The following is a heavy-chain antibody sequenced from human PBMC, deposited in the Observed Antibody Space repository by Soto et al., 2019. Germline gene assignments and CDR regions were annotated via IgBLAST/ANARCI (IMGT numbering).Heavy chain of an antibody. CDR2: ISYDGSNK. Sequence: XGSLRLSCAASGFTFSSYAMHGVRQAPGKGLEWVAVISYDGSNKYYADSVKGRFTISRDNSKNMLYLQMNSLRAEDTAVYYCARDLSRSDYDFWSGVGYGMDVWGQGTTVTVSS. J-gene: IGHJ6*02. V-gene: IGHV3-30-3*01. CDR3: ARDLSRSDYDFWSGVGYGMDV. D-gene: IGHD3-3*01. CDR1: GFTFSSYA.